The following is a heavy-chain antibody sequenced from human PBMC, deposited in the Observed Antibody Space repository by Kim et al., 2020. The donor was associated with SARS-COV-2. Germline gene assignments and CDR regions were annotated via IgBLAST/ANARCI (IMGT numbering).Heavy chain of an antibody. Sequence: GGSLRLSCAASGFTFSSYGMHWVRQAPGKGLEWVAVISYDGSNKYYADSVKGRFTISRDNSKNTLYLQMNSLRAEDTAVYYCAKDRGAPSYYYGRRTYYYYYGMDVWGQGTTVTVSS. CDR2: ISYDGSNK. CDR3: AKDRGAPSYYYGRRTYYYYYGMDV. V-gene: IGHV3-30*18. J-gene: IGHJ6*02. D-gene: IGHD3-10*01. CDR1: GFTFSSYG.